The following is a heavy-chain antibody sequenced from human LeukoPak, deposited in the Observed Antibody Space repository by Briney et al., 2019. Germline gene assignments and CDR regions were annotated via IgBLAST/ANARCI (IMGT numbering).Heavy chain of an antibody. Sequence: GGSLRLSCAVSGFTFSSYAMTWVRQAPGKGLEWVSTIRGSDDSTYYADSVKSRFTISRDNSKNTLYLQMNSLRAEDTAIYYCAKDTGPAAGITADYWGQGTLVTVSS. D-gene: IGHD6-13*01. CDR2: IRGSDDST. J-gene: IGHJ4*02. V-gene: IGHV3-23*01. CDR3: AKDTGPAAGITADY. CDR1: GFTFSSYA.